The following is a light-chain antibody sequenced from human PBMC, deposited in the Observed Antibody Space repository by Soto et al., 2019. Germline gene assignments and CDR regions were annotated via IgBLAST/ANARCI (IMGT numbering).Light chain of an antibody. Sequence: EIVLTQSPGTLSLSPGERATLSCRASQSVSNNYLAWYQQKPGQAPRLLIYGASSRATGIPDRFSGSGSGTDFTLTISSLQSEDFAVYYCQQYNNLITFGQGARLEIK. J-gene: IGKJ5*01. CDR1: QSVSNNY. V-gene: IGKV3-20*01. CDR3: QQYNNLIT. CDR2: GAS.